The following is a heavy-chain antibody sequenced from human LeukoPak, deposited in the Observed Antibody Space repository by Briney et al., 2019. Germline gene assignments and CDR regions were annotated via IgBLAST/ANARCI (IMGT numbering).Heavy chain of an antibody. Sequence: SEALSLTCTVSGGSISSYYWSWIRQPPGKGLEWIGYIYYSGSTSYNPSLKSRVTISVDTSKNQFSLKLSSVTAADTAVYYCARGKMATTYYFDYWAREPWSPSPQ. CDR3: ARGKMATTYYFDY. CDR1: GGSISSYY. CDR2: IYYSGST. D-gene: IGHD5-24*01. V-gene: IGHV4-59*08. J-gene: IGHJ4*02.